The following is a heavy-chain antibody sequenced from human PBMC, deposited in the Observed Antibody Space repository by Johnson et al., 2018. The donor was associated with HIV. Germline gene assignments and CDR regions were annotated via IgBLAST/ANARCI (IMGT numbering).Heavy chain of an antibody. Sequence: MLLVVSGGGLVQPGGSLRLSCAASGFTVTSNYINWVRQAPGKGLVCVSGIYSGGRTYYADSVEGRFTISRDNAKNSLYLQMNSLRAEDTAVYYCARETRDDAFDIWGQGTMVTVSS. CDR3: ARETRDDAFDI. J-gene: IGHJ3*02. CDR1: GFTVTSNY. D-gene: IGHD4-11*01. CDR2: IYSGGRT. V-gene: IGHV3-66*01.